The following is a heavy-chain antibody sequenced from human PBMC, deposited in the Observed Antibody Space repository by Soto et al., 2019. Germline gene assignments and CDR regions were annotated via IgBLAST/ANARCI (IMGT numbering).Heavy chain of an antibody. CDR2: ISYDGSNK. V-gene: IGHV3-30-3*01. CDR1: GFTFSSYA. D-gene: IGHD2-15*01. J-gene: IGHJ6*02. CDR3: ARDGVRRPDGYCSGGSCYSASLGMDV. Sequence: LRLSCAASGFTFSSYAMHCVRQAPCKGLDWVAVISYDGSNKYYADSVKGRFTISRDNSKNTLYLQMNSLRAEDTAVYYCARDGVRRPDGYCSGGSCYSASLGMDVWGQGTTVTVSS.